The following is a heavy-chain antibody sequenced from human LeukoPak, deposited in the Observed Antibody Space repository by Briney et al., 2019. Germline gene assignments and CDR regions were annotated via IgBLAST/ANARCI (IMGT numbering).Heavy chain of an antibody. D-gene: IGHD3-10*01. CDR3: ARRLVIWFGELTNWFDP. CDR2: INHSGST. CDR1: GGSISSYY. J-gene: IGHJ5*02. V-gene: IGHV4-34*01. Sequence: TSSETLSLTCTVSGGSISSYYWSWIRQPPGKGLEWIGEINHSGSTNYNPSLKSRVTISVDTSKNQFSLKLSSVTAADTAVYYCARRLVIWFGELTNWFDPWGQGTLVTVSS.